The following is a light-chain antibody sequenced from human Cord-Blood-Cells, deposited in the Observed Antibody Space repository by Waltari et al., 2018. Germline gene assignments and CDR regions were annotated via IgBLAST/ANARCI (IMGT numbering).Light chain of an antibody. J-gene: IGKJ2*01. CDR1: QSISSD. CDR2: AAS. Sequence: DIQMTQSPSSLSASVGDRVTITCRASQSISSDLNWYQQKPGKAPKLLIYAASSLQSGVPSRFSGSGSGTDFTLTISSLQPEDFATYYWQQSYRTPYTFGQGTKLEIK. V-gene: IGKV1-39*01. CDR3: QQSYRTPYT.